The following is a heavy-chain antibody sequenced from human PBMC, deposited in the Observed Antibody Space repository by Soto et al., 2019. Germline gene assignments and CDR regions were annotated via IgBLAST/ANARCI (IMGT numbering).Heavy chain of an antibody. J-gene: IGHJ4*02. Sequence: GGSLRLSCAASGFTFSNSTMNWVRQAPGKGLEWVACITSSGSFIYYADSMKGRFTISRDDAKKSLYLQMNSLRAEDTAVYYCARVPAASDRTAFYYVSKFFYFDYWGRGTQVTVSS. CDR1: GFTFSNST. D-gene: IGHD3-22*01. V-gene: IGHV3-21*01. CDR3: ARVPAASDRTAFYYVSKFFYFDY. CDR2: ITSSGSFI.